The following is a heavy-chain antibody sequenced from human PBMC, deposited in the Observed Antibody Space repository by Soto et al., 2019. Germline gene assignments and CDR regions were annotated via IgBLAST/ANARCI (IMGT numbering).Heavy chain of an antibody. Sequence: QVQLVQSGAEVKKPGSSVTVSCKASGGTFSSYTISWVRQAPGQGLEWLGGIIPIFGTANYAQKFQGRVTSPADEPTSTAYMELSSLRSEVTAVYYCARGNLRCLQLWYFDLWGRGTLVTVSS. D-gene: IGHD1-1*01. CDR3: ARGNLRCLQLWYFDL. J-gene: IGHJ2*01. CDR1: GGTFSSYT. CDR2: IIPIFGTA. V-gene: IGHV1-69*12.